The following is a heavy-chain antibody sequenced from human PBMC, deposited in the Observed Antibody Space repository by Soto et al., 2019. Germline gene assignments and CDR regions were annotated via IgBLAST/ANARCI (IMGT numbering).Heavy chain of an antibody. CDR3: ARGYSNVDY. CDR1: GFTFSDYY. CDR2: ISSSSSYT. Sequence: PVGSLRLSCAASGFTFSDYYMSWIRQAPGKGLEWVSYISSSSSYTNYADSVKGRFTISRDNAKNSLYLQMNSLRAEDTAVYYCARGYSNVDYWGQGTLVTVSS. J-gene: IGHJ4*02. D-gene: IGHD6-13*01. V-gene: IGHV3-11*06.